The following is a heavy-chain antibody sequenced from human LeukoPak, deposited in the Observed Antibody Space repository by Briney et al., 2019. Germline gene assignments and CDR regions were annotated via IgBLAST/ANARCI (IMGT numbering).Heavy chain of an antibody. CDR3: ARDGHSFSGMDV. J-gene: IGHJ6*04. D-gene: IGHD5-18*01. Sequence: GGSLRLSCAASGFTFSRYWMHWVRQAPGKGPVWVSRINSDGSSTSYADFVKGRFTISRDNAKNTLYLQMNSLRAEDTAVYYCARDGHSFSGMDVWGKGTTVTVSS. CDR1: GFTFSRYW. V-gene: IGHV3-74*01. CDR2: INSDGSST.